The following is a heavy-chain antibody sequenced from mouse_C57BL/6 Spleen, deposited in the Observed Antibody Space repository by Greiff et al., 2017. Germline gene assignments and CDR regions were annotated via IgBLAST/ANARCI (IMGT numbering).Heavy chain of an antibody. CDR3: ARGSSKEFAY. J-gene: IGHJ3*01. D-gene: IGHD1-1*01. CDR1: GYTFTSYW. CDR2: IDPSDSYT. Sequence: QVQLQQPGAELVMPGASVKLSCKASGYTFTSYWMHWVKQRPGQGLEWIGEIDPSDSYTNYNQKFKGKSTLTVDKSSSPAYMQLSSLTSEDSAVYYCARGSSKEFAYWGQGTLVTVSA. V-gene: IGHV1-69*01.